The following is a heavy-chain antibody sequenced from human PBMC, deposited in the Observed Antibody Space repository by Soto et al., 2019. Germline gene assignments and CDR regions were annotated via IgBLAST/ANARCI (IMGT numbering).Heavy chain of an antibody. J-gene: IGHJ6*03. V-gene: IGHV1-18*01. D-gene: IGHD3-10*01. CDR1: GYTFTSYG. CDR2: ISAYNGNT. Sequence: QVQLVQSGAEVKKPGASVKVSCKASGYTFTSYGISWVRQAPGQGLEWMGWISAYNGNTNYAQKLQGRVTMTTDTPTGKAYRGGGGRRSGDRAVYYCASQTTRGRGSGGFFPPAKNRYYYFSMDVWGKGTTVTVSS. CDR3: ASQTTRGRGSGGFFPPAKNRYYYFSMDV.